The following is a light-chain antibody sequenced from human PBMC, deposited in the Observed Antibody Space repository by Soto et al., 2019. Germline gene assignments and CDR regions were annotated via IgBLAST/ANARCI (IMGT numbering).Light chain of an antibody. Sequence: QSARTQPPSASGTPGQRVTISCSGTSSNIGSNIVNWYQQLPGTAPKLLIYSNNQRPSGVPDRFSGSKSGISASLAISGLQSEDEADYYCAAWDDSVNGLYVFGVGTKVTVL. V-gene: IGLV1-44*01. CDR1: SSNIGSNI. J-gene: IGLJ1*01. CDR2: SNN. CDR3: AAWDDSVNGLYV.